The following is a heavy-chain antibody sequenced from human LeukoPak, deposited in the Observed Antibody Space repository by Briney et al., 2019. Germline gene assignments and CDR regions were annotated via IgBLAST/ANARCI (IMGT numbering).Heavy chain of an antibody. D-gene: IGHD3-10*01. CDR2: ISAYNGNT. V-gene: IGHV1-18*01. CDR3: ARDFTMVRGVIQGWFDP. CDR1: VYTFTSYG. Sequence: GASVTVSFKASVYTFTSYGVSWVRQAPGQGREWMGWISAYNGNTNYAQKFRGRVMMTTDKSTSTAYMEVRSLRSDDTAVYYCARDFTMVRGVIQGWFDPWGQGTLVTVSS. J-gene: IGHJ5*02.